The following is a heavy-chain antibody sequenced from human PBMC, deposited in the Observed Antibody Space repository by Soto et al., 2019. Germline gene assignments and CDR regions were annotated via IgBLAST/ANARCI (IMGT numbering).Heavy chain of an antibody. V-gene: IGHV4-31*03. J-gene: IGHJ4*02. CDR2: IYYSGST. CDR1: CGSISSCGYY. CDR3: ARTNNWDFDY. Sequence: SETLSLTCTVSCGSISSCGYYWSWIRQHPGKGLEWIGYIYYSGSTYYNPSLKSRVTISVDTSKNQFSLKLSSVTAADTAVYYCARTNNWDFDYWGQGTLVTVSS. D-gene: IGHD1-20*01.